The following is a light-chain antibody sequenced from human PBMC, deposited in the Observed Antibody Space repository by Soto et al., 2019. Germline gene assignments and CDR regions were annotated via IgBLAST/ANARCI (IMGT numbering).Light chain of an antibody. V-gene: IGKV1-9*01. J-gene: IGKJ3*01. CDR3: HQLNGLFT. CDR1: QGISSS. CDR2: AAS. Sequence: IQLTQSPSSLSASVGDRVTITCRASQGISSSLAWYQQRPGEAPKLLIYAASMLQSGVPSRFSGSGSGTDFTLTISSLQPEDFATYYYHQLNGLFTFGPGTKVDIK.